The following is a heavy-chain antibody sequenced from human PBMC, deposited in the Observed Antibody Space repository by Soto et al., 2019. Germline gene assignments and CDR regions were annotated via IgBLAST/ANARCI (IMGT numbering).Heavy chain of an antibody. CDR1: GYTFTSYA. Sequence: QVQLVQSGAEEKKPGASVKVSCKASGYTFTSYAMHCVRQAPGQWLEWMGWINAGNGNTKYSQKFQGRVTITRDTSASTAYMELSSLRSEDTAVYYCARSIVVVTALDYWGQGTLVTVSS. D-gene: IGHD2-21*02. CDR3: ARSIVVVTALDY. V-gene: IGHV1-3*05. J-gene: IGHJ4*02. CDR2: INAGNGNT.